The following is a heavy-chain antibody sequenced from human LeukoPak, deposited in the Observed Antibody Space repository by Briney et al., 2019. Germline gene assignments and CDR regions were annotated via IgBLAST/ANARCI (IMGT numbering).Heavy chain of an antibody. V-gene: IGHV3-7*01. D-gene: IGHD2-2*01. CDR1: GPSFTDFW. Sequence: GSLSLSCAASGPSFTDFWMNCVRQAPGGGLEWEANIKPDGSETYYVDSVKGRFAISRDNAKNEVYLEMNSLRAEDTGVYYCSGRDSSRSPRAYWGQGTLVSVSS. CDR3: SGRDSSRSPRAY. CDR2: IKPDGSET. J-gene: IGHJ4*02.